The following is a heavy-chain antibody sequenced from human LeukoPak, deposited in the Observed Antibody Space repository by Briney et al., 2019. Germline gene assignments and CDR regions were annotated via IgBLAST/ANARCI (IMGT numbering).Heavy chain of an antibody. J-gene: IGHJ4*02. CDR3: ARDDTMVRGTSYYFDY. CDR2: INPSGGST. V-gene: IGHV1-46*01. D-gene: IGHD3-10*01. CDR1: GYTFTSYY. Sequence: ASVKVSYKASGYTFTSYYMHWVRQAPGQGLEWMGIINPSGGSTSYAQKFQGRVTMTRDTSTSTVYMELSSLRSEDTAVYYCARDDTMVRGTSYYFDYWGQGTLVTVSS.